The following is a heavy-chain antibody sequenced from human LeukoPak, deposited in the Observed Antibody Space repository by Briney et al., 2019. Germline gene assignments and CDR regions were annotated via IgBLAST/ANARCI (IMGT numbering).Heavy chain of an antibody. V-gene: IGHV4-39*01. J-gene: IGHJ4*02. CDR2: IYYSGST. CDR3: ARLGAYSSSWYGVYYFDY. CDR1: GGSISSSSYY. Sequence: KPSETLSLTCTVSGGSISSSSYYWGWIRQPPGKGLEWTGSIYYSGSTYYNPSLKSRVTISVDTSKKQFSLKLRSVTAADTAVYYCARLGAYSSSWYGVYYFDYWGQGTLVTVSS. D-gene: IGHD6-13*01.